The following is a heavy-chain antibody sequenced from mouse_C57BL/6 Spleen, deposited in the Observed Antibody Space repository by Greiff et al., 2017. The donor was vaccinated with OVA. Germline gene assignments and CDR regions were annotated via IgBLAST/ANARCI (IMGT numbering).Heavy chain of an antibody. CDR1: GYTFTSYW. Sequence: QVQLQQPGTELVKPGASVKLSCKASGYTFTSYWMHWVKQRPGQGLEWIGNINPSNGGTNYNEKFKSKATLTVDKSSSTAYMQLSSLTSEDSAVYYCARSKGIYYYCSSYEDWYFDVWGTGTTVTVSS. CDR3: ARSKGIYYYCSSYEDWYFDV. D-gene: IGHD1-1*01. CDR2: INPSNGGT. V-gene: IGHV1-53*01. J-gene: IGHJ1*03.